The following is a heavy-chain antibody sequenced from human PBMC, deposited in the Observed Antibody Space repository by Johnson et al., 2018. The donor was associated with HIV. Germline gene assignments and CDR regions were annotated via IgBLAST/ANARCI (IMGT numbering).Heavy chain of an antibody. Sequence: QVQLVESGGGLVKPGGSLRLSCAASGFTFSDYYMTWIRQAPGKGLEWVSYLNNNASSVYYADSVKGRFTISRDNSKNTLDLQMNSLRAEDTAVYYCAKKEVGFREAIDAFDIWGQGTMVTVSS. J-gene: IGHJ3*02. D-gene: IGHD3-10*01. CDR2: LNNNASSV. V-gene: IGHV3-11*04. CDR1: GFTFSDYY. CDR3: AKKEVGFREAIDAFDI.